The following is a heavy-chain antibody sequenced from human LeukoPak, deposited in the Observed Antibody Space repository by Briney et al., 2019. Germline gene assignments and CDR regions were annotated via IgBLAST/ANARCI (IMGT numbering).Heavy chain of an antibody. CDR2: INHSGST. D-gene: IGHD3-9*01. Sequence: PSETLSLTCAVYGGSFSGYYWSWIRQPPGKGLEWIGEINHSGSTNYNPSLKSRVTISVDTSKNQFSLKLSSVTAADTAVYYCARHGTYYDILTGYWAFDIWGQGTMVTVSS. J-gene: IGHJ3*02. V-gene: IGHV4-34*01. CDR3: ARHGTYYDILTGYWAFDI. CDR1: GGSFSGYY.